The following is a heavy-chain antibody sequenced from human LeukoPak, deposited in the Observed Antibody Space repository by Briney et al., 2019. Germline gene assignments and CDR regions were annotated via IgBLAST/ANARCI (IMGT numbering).Heavy chain of an antibody. CDR1: GLTFSSYW. Sequence: GGSLRLSCAASGLTFSSYWMHWVRQAPGKGLVWVSRINGDGSGTTYADSVKGRFTISRDNAKNTVFLQMNSLRAEDTAVYYCARYGQNWGQGTLVTVSS. J-gene: IGHJ4*02. V-gene: IGHV3-74*01. CDR2: INGDGSGT. CDR3: ARYGQN. D-gene: IGHD4-17*01.